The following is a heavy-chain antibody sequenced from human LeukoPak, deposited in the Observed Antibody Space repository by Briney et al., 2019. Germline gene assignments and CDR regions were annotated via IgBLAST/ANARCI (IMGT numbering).Heavy chain of an antibody. CDR3: TKVAFYYTSGSLDY. J-gene: IGHJ4*02. D-gene: IGHD3-10*01. V-gene: IGHV3-15*07. Sequence: PGGSLRLSCAASGFTFINTWMNWVRQAPGKGLEWVGRVKSKADGGTADYAAPVKGRFTISRDDSKNTLYLQMNSLKTEDTAMYFCTKVAFYYTSGSLDYWGQGTLVTVSS. CDR2: VKSKADGGTA. CDR1: GFTFINTW.